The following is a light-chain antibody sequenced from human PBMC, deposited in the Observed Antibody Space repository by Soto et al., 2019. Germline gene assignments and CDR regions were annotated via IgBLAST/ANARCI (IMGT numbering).Light chain of an antibody. CDR2: EGS. V-gene: IGLV2-23*03. CDR3: CSYAGSSTFL. CDR1: SSDVGSYNL. Sequence: QSALTQPASVSGSPGQSITISCTGTSSDVGSYNLVSWYQQHPGKAPKLLIYEGSKRPSGVSNRFSGSKSGNTASLTISGLQAEDEADYSCCSYAGSSTFLFGGGTKLTVL. J-gene: IGLJ2*01.